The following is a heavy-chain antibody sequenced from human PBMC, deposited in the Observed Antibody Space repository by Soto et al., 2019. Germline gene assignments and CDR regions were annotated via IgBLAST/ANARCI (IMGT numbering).Heavy chain of an antibody. CDR2: IYHSGST. CDR1: GYSISSGYY. V-gene: IGHV4-38-2*02. CDR3: ARDQSQNWFDP. J-gene: IGHJ5*02. Sequence: SETLSLTCAVSGYSISSGYYWGWIRQPPGKGLEWIGSIYHSGSTYYNPSLKSRVTISVDTSKNQFSLKLSSVTAADTAVYYCARDQSQNWFDPWGQGTLVTVSS.